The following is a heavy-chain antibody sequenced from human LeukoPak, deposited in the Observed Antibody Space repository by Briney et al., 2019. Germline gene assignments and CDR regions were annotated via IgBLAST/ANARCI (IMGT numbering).Heavy chain of an antibody. Sequence: GGSLRLSCAASGFTFSSYAMSWVRQAPGEGLEWVSAISGSGGSTYYADSVKGRFTISRDNSKNTLYLQMNSLRAEDTAVYYCAKDKRPTYFDWLFDYWGQGTLVTVSS. V-gene: IGHV3-23*01. CDR1: GFTFSSYA. D-gene: IGHD3-9*01. J-gene: IGHJ4*02. CDR3: AKDKRPTYFDWLFDY. CDR2: ISGSGGST.